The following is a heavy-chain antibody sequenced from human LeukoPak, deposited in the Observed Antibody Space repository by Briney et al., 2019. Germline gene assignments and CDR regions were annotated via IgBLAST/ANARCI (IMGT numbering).Heavy chain of an antibody. CDR3: ARERDCSSTSCMGYFDY. CDR1: GGSISSGGYY. J-gene: IGHJ4*02. D-gene: IGHD2-2*01. Sequence: SQTLSLTCTVSGGSISSGGYYWSWIRQPPGKGLEWLGSIYYSGGTYYNPPLKSRVTISVDTSKNQFSLKLSSVTAADTAVYYCARERDCSSTSCMGYFDYWGQGTLVTVSS. V-gene: IGHV4-39*07. CDR2: IYYSGGT.